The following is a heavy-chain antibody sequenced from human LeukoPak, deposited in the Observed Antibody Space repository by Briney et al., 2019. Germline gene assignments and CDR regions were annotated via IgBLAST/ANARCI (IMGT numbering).Heavy chain of an antibody. J-gene: IGHJ4*02. D-gene: IGHD5-18*01. V-gene: IGHV1-24*01. Sequence: GASVKVSCKVSGYTLTEISLHRVRQAPGKGLEWMGGFDREDGETMYAQKFQGRVTMTEDTSTDTAFMELSSLRSEDTAVYYCATVGYSYGAFDYWGQGTLVIVSS. CDR1: GYTLTEIS. CDR3: ATVGYSYGAFDY. CDR2: FDREDGET.